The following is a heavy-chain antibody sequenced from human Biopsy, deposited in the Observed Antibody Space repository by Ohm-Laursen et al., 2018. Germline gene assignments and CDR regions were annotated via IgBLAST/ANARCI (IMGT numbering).Heavy chain of an antibody. CDR2: VYYTGST. CDR3: ARDRGYYSDRTVPGYFDL. D-gene: IGHD3-22*01. V-gene: IGHV4-59*01. Sequence: TLSLTCTVSGDSISSYYWSWIRQPPGKGLQWIGYVYYTGSTDYNPSFQSRVTISVDTSKNHFSLRLRSVTPADTAIYYCARDRGYYSDRTVPGYFDLWGRGTLVTVSS. CDR1: GDSISSYY. J-gene: IGHJ2*01.